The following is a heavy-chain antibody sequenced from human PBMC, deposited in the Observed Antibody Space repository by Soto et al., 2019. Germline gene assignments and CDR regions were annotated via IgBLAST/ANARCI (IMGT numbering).Heavy chain of an antibody. J-gene: IGHJ4*02. D-gene: IGHD1-1*01. CDR2: ISAHNGNT. CDR3: ARGRYGDY. V-gene: IGHV1-18*01. Sequence: QVHLVQSGAEVKKPWASVKVSCQGSGYAFTTYGITWVRQAPGQGLEWMGWISAHNGNTNYAQKLQGRVTVTRDTSTSTAYMELRSLRDDDTAVYYCARGRYGDYWGQGALVTVSS. CDR1: GYAFTTYG.